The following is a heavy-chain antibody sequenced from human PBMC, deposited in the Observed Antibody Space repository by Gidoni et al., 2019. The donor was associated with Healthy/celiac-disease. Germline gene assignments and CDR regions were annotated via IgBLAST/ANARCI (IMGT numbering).Heavy chain of an antibody. CDR1: GFTFSNAW. Sequence: EVQLVESGGGLVKPGGSRRLPCAASGFTFSNAWLNWVRQAPGKGLACVGRIKSKTDCGTTDYAAPVKGRFTISRDDSKNTLYLQLNSLKTEDTAVYYCTTEMGLLYYGMDVWGQGTTVTVSS. CDR2: IKSKTDCGTT. D-gene: IGHD2-15*01. CDR3: TTEMGLLYYGMDV. V-gene: IGHV3-15*07. J-gene: IGHJ6*02.